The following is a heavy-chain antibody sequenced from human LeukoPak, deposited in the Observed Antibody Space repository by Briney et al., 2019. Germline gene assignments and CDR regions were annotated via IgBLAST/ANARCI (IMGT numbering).Heavy chain of an antibody. D-gene: IGHD5-12*01. V-gene: IGHV1-69*01. J-gene: IGHJ4*02. CDR2: IIPIFGTA. CDR3: ASNSVATIDPPDY. Sequence: SVKVSCTASGGTFSSYAISWVRQAPGQELEWMGGIIPIFGTANYAQKFQGRVTITADESTSTAYMELSSLRSEDTAVYYCASNSVATIDPPDYWGQGTLVTVSS. CDR1: GGTFSSYA.